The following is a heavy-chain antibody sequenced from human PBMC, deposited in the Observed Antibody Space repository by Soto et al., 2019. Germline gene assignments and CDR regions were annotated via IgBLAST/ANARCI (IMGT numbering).Heavy chain of an antibody. J-gene: IGHJ4*02. CDR1: GGSISSSSYY. CDR2: IYYSGST. Sequence: QLQLQASGPGLVKPSEPLSLTCTVSGGSISSSSYYWGWIGQPPGKGLEWIGSIYYSGSTYYNPSLKSRVTISVETSNNRSSLKLSSVTAADTAVYYCASRAVAETYFDYWGQGTLVTVSS. CDR3: ASRAVAETYFDY. D-gene: IGHD6-19*01. V-gene: IGHV4-39*01.